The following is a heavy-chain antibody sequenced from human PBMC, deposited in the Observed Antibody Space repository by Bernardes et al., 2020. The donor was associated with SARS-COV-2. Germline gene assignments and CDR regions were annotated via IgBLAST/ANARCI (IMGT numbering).Heavy chain of an antibody. CDR1: GFTFSNYY. V-gene: IGHV3-11*06. Sequence: GSLRLSCVASGFTFSNYYMSWIRQAPGKGLEWVSYITNTGTYRKYADSVRGRFTVSRDNAKNSLYLQMNSPSAEDTAVYYCARGNDGGDYHWYFDLWGRGTPVTVSS. CDR2: ITNTGTYR. CDR3: ARGNDGGDYHWYFDL. J-gene: IGHJ2*01. D-gene: IGHD2-21*02.